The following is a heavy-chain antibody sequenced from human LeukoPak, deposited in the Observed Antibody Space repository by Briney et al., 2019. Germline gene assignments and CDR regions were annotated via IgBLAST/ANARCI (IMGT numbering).Heavy chain of an antibody. CDR2: ILTSGST. CDR1: GGSISSYH. CDR3: ARVRVSGSYLYYFDN. Sequence: SETLSLTCAVYGGSISSYHWSWVRQPPGKGLEWIGYILTSGSTNYNPSLKSRVSISVDTSKNQFSLKLSSVTAEDTAVHYCARVRVSGSYLYYFDNWGQGTLVTVSS. J-gene: IGHJ4*02. V-gene: IGHV4-4*09. D-gene: IGHD1-26*01.